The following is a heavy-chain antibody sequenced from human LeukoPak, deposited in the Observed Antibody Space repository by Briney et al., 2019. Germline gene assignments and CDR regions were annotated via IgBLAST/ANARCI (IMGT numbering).Heavy chain of an antibody. CDR1: GFTFSNYA. V-gene: IGHV3-23*01. CDR2: ISGGGDST. Sequence: GGSLSLICAASGFTFSNYAMTWVRQAPGKGLEWVSVISGGGDSTYYADSVKGRFTISRDNSKNTVFLQMDSLRAEDTALYYCAKDSGYYVYAFDTSGQGTMVTVSS. CDR3: AKDSGYYVYAFDT. D-gene: IGHD3-10*02. J-gene: IGHJ3*02.